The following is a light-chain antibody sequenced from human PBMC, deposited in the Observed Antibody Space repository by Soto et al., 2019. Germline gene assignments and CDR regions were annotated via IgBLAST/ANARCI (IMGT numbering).Light chain of an antibody. J-gene: IGKJ1*01. V-gene: IGKV1-5*03. Sequence: DIQMTQSPSTLSASVGDRVTITCRASQSVSSCLAWYQQKPGKAPNLLIFKASSLDNGVPSRFSGRGSGTEFTLTISSLQPDDFATYYCQHYNSNSPTFGQGTKVELK. CDR3: QHYNSNSPT. CDR2: KAS. CDR1: QSVSSC.